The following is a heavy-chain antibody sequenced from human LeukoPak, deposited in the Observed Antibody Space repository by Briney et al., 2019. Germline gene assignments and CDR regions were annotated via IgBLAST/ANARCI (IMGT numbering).Heavy chain of an antibody. J-gene: IGHJ6*03. V-gene: IGHV3-48*03. CDR1: GFTFNLYE. D-gene: IGHD2-15*01. Sequence: GGSLRLSSAASGFTFNLYEMNWVRQAPGKGLEWLSYISSSGRTIYYADSVEGRFTISRDNAKNSLYLQMNSLRAEDTALYYCARATPYYYYMDVWGKGTTVTVSS. CDR3: ARATPYYYYMDV. CDR2: ISSSGRTI.